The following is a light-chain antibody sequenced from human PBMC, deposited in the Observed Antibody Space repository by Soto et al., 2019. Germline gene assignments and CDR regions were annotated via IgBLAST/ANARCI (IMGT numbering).Light chain of an antibody. CDR3: QTWGTGNWV. CDR1: SGHSNYD. CDR2: LNSDGSH. J-gene: IGLJ3*02. V-gene: IGLV4-69*01. Sequence: QSVLTQSPSASASLGASVKLTCTLSSGHSNYDIAWHQQQPEKGPRYLMKLNSDGSHTKGDEIPDRFSGSSSGAERYLTISRLQSEDEADYYCQTWGTGNWVFGGGTQLTVL.